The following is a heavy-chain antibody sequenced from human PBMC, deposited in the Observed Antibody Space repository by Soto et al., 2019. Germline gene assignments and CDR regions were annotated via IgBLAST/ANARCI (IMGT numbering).Heavy chain of an antibody. D-gene: IGHD6-6*01. CDR2: MHPNSGNT. J-gene: IGHJ4*02. V-gene: IGHV1-8*01. CDR1: GYTFTSYD. Sequence: QVQLVQSGAEVKKPGASVKVSCKASGYTFTSYDINWVRQATGQGLEWMGWMHPNSGNTGYAQKFQGRVTMTRNTAINTAYMELSSLRSEDTAVYYCARTRIEYSSSSGIDSWGQGTLVTVSS. CDR3: ARTRIEYSSSSGIDS.